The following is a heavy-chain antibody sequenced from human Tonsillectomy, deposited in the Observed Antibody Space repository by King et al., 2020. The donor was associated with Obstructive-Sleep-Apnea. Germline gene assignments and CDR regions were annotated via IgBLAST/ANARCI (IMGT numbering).Heavy chain of an antibody. V-gene: IGHV4-34*01. CDR1: GGSFSDDY. Sequence: VQLHRWGAGLLKPSETLSLTCAVFGGSFSDDYWSWIRQPPGKGLGGIGEIKHNASSKYHPSPKSRVAVSADTSKNQFSLKLCSVIAADTAVYYCASGGGAAAVNWFDPWGQGTLVTVSS. J-gene: IGHJ5*02. CDR2: IKHNASS. CDR3: ASGGGAAAVNWFDP. D-gene: IGHD6-13*01.